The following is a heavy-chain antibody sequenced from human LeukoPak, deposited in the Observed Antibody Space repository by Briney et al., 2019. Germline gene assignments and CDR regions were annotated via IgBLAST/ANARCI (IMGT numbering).Heavy chain of an antibody. J-gene: IGHJ6*02. CDR2: IYSGGST. D-gene: IGHD2/OR15-2a*01. CDR3: ARYLYGMDV. CDR1: GFTFRSFA. V-gene: IGHV3-66*01. Sequence: GGSLRLSCAAFGFTFRSFAMSWVRQAPGKGLEWVSVIYSGGSTYYADSVKGRFTISRDNSKNTLYLQMNSLRAEDTAVYYCARYLYGMDVWGQGTTVTVSS.